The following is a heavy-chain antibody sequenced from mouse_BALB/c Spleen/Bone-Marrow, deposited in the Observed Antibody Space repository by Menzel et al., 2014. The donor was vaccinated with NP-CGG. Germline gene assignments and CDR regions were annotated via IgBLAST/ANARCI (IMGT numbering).Heavy chain of an antibody. J-gene: IGHJ4*01. V-gene: IGHV1S127*01. CDR1: GYTFTSYW. Sequence: QVQLKQSGAELVKPGASVKMSCKASGYTFTSYWMHWVRQRPGQGLERIGVIDPSDSYTSYIQKFKGKATLTVDTSSSTAYMQLSSLTSEDSAVYYCTRDAMDYWGQGTSVTVSS. CDR3: TRDAMDY. CDR2: IDPSDSYT.